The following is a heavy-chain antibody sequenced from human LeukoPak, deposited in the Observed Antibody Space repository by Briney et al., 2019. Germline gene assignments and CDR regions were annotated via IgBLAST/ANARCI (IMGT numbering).Heavy chain of an antibody. V-gene: IGHV4-59*02. CDR1: GGSVSFYY. Sequence: SETLSLTCTVSGGSVSFYYWSWIRQPPGKGLEWIGYIYYSGSTNYNPSLKSRVTISVNTPKNQFSLKLSSVTAADTAVYYCAREKEDSRDYCGMDVWATGSRSPSP. J-gene: IGHJ6*02. CDR3: AREKEDSRDYCGMDV. D-gene: IGHD3-10*01. CDR2: IYYSGST.